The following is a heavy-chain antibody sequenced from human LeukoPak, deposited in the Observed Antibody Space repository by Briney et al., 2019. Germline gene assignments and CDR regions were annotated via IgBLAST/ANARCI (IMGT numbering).Heavy chain of an antibody. J-gene: IGHJ3*02. D-gene: IGHD4-17*01. CDR2: IYYSGST. CDR1: GGSISSYY. CDR3: ARDRQATTAYDAFDI. Sequence: TSETLSLTCTVSGGSISSYYWSWIRQPPGKGLEWIGYIYYSGSTKYNPSLKSRVTISVDTSKNQFSLKLSSVTAADTAVYYCARDRQATTAYDAFDIWGRGTLVTVSS. V-gene: IGHV4-59*01.